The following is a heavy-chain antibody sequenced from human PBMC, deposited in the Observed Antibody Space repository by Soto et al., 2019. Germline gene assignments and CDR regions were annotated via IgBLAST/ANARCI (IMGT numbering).Heavy chain of an antibody. CDR1: GYTFTSYG. Sequence: ASVKVSCKASGYTFTSYGISWVRQAPGQGLEWMGWISAYNGNTNYAQKLQGRVTMTTDTSTSTAYMELRSLRSDDTAVYYCSRDVRYYDILTGYREYGMDVWGQETTVTVSS. D-gene: IGHD3-9*01. CDR3: SRDVRYYDILTGYREYGMDV. J-gene: IGHJ6*02. V-gene: IGHV1-18*01. CDR2: ISAYNGNT.